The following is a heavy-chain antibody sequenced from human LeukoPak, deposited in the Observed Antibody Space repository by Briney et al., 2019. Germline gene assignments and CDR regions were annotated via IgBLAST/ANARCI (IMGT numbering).Heavy chain of an antibody. CDR2: ISFDGSDK. CDR3: ASGKYLYYFDY. V-gene: IGHV3-30*03. D-gene: IGHD2-2*01. J-gene: IGHJ4*02. CDR1: GFTFSSYG. Sequence: GRSLRLSCAVSGFTFSSYGMHWVRQAPGKGLEWVAVISFDGSDKCYADSVKGRFAISRDNSKNTVFLQMNSLRTEDTAVYYCASGKYLYYFDYWGQGTLVTVSS.